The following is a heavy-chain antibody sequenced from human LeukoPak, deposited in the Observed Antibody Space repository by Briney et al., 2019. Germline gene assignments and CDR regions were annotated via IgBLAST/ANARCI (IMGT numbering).Heavy chain of an antibody. CDR3: ARDRGGGSFDY. J-gene: IGHJ4*02. V-gene: IGHV3-7*01. CDR2: IKEDGSDK. CDR1: GFTFSTYW. Sequence: GGSLRLSCAASGFTFSTYWMSWVRQAPGKGLESVAKIKEDGSDKYYGDPVKGRINISRDNGNNSLYLQRNSLGAEDTAVYYGARDRGGGSFDYWGQGTLVTVSS. D-gene: IGHD2-15*01.